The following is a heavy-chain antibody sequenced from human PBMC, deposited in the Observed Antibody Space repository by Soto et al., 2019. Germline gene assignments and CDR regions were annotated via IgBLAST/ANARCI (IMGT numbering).Heavy chain of an antibody. V-gene: IGHV4-30-2*01. D-gene: IGHD3-10*01. CDR1: GGSISSGGYS. CDR2: IYDSGST. Sequence: PSETLSLTCAVSGGSISSGGYSWSWIRQPPGKGLEWIGYIYDSGSTYYNPSLKSRVTISVDRSKNQFSLKLSSVTAADTAVYYCARGALWWSTSWDFDYWGQGILVTVSS. CDR3: ARGALWWSTSWDFDY. J-gene: IGHJ4*02.